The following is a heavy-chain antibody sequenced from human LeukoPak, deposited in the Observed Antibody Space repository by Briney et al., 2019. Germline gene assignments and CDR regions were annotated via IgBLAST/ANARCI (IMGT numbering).Heavy chain of an antibody. CDR3: ARDRWELPGY. Sequence: GSLKVSCKASGYTFISYGISWVRQAPGQGLEWMGWIRVYNGKTNYAQKLQGRVTMTTDTSTSTAYMELRSLRSDDTAVYYCARDRWELPGYWGQGTLVTVSS. CDR2: IRVYNGKT. D-gene: IGHD1-26*01. J-gene: IGHJ4*02. V-gene: IGHV1-18*01. CDR1: GYTFISYG.